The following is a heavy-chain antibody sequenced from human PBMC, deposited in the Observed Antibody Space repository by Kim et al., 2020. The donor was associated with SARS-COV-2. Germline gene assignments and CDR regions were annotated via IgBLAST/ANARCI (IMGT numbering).Heavy chain of an antibody. J-gene: IGHJ4*02. CDR3: ASTHSGSSGAGVY. D-gene: IGHD1-26*01. Sequence: GGSLRLSCAASGFTFSSYGMHWVRQAPGKGLEWVAVIWYDGSNKYYADSVKGRFTISRDNSKNTLYLQMNSLRAEDTAVYYCASTHSGSSGAGVYWGQGTLVTVSS. V-gene: IGHV3-33*01. CDR1: GFTFSSYG. CDR2: IWYDGSNK.